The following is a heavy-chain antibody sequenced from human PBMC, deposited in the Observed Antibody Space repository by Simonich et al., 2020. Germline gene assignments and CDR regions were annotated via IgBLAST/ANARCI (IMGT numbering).Heavy chain of an antibody. D-gene: IGHD3-9*01. CDR3: ARFRGRYFDWLFDY. CDR1: GLTFSSFW. V-gene: IGHV3-7*01. Sequence: EVQLVESGGGLVQLGGFLRLSCAASGLTFSSFWLGWVRQAPGKGREWVANIKQDGSEKYYVDSVKGRFTISRDNAKNSLYLQMNSLRAEDTAVYYCARFRGRYFDWLFDYWGQGTLVTVSS. CDR2: IKQDGSEK. J-gene: IGHJ4*02.